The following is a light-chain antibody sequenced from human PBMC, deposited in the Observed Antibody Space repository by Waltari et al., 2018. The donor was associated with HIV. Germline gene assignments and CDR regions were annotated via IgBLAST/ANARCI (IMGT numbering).Light chain of an antibody. J-gene: IGLJ3*02. CDR2: QDS. Sequence: SDELTQPPSVSVSPGQTARITCSGDALPKQSAYWYQQKPGQAPVLVMYQDSKRPSGIPARLSGSSSGTTVTLTITGVRAEDEADYYCQSSDRSGTYWVFGGGTKLTVL. CDR1: ALPKQS. CDR3: QSSDRSGTYWV. V-gene: IGLV3-25*03.